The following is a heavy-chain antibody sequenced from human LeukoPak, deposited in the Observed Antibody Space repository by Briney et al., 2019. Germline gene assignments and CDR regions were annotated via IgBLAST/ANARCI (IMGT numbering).Heavy chain of an antibody. CDR2: IYYSGIT. V-gene: IGHV4-30-4*01. Sequence: SETLSLTCTVSGGSISSGDYYWSWIRQPPGKGLEWLGYIYYSGITYYNPSLKSRVTISVDTSKNQFSLKLSSVTAADTAVYYCARDHIVVVPGLGESSYYYYYYGMDVWGKGTTVTVSS. D-gene: IGHD2-2*01. CDR3: ARDHIVVVPGLGESSYYYYYYGMDV. CDR1: GGSISSGDYY. J-gene: IGHJ6*04.